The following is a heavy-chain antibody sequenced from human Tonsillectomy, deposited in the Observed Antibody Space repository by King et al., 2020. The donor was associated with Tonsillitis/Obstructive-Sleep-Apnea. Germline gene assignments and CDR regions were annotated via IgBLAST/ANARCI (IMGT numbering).Heavy chain of an antibody. CDR3: TKLLGVGARAHFQT. Sequence: VQLVESGGGLVQPGVSLRLSCAASGFTFSSYVMSWVRQAPGKGLEWVSGISAFGGSTYYSDSVKGRFTISRDNSKNTLYLQMNSLIAEDTAVYYCTKLLGVGARAHFQTWGQGTLVTVSS. V-gene: IGHV3-23*04. D-gene: IGHD1-26*01. CDR2: ISAFGGST. J-gene: IGHJ1*01. CDR1: GFTFSSYV.